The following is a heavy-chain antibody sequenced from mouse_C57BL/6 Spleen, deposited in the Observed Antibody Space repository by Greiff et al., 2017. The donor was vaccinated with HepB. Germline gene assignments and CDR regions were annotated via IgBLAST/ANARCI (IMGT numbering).Heavy chain of an antibody. J-gene: IGHJ1*03. D-gene: IGHD2-4*01. CDR2: IWSGGST. CDR1: GFSLTSYG. V-gene: IGHV2-2*01. Sequence: VQLQQSGPGLVQPSQSLSITCTVSGFSLTSYGVHWVRQSPGKGLEWLGVIWSGGSTDYNAAFISRLSISKDNSKSQVFFKMKSLQADDTAIYSCARRGDDYDVEYFDVWGTGTTVTVSS. CDR3: ARRGDDYDVEYFDV.